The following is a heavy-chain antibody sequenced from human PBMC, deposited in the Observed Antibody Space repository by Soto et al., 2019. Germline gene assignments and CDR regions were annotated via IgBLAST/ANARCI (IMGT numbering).Heavy chain of an antibody. CDR3: ARDGGKYYYGSGSYYYLDY. CDR1: GGTFSSYA. V-gene: IGHV1-69*06. J-gene: IGHJ4*02. Sequence: QVQLVQSGAEVKKPGSSVKVSCKASGGTFSSYAISWVRQAPGQGLEWMGGIIPIFGTANYAQKFQGRVTITADKSTSTAYMELSSLRSEDTAVDYCARDGGKYYYGSGSYYYLDYWGQGTLVTVSS. CDR2: IIPIFGTA. D-gene: IGHD3-10*01.